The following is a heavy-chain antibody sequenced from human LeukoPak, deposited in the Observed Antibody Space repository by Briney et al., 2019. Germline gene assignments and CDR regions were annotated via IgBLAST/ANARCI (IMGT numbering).Heavy chain of an antibody. J-gene: IGHJ5*02. D-gene: IGHD6-6*01. CDR3: ARDGKAARLFDP. CDR2: INPNSGGT. CDR1: GYTFTGYY. V-gene: IGHV1-2*02. Sequence: ASVKVSCKASGYTFTGYYMHWVRQAPGQGLEWMGWINPNSGGTNYAQKFQGRVTMTGDTSISTAYMELSRLRSDDTAVYYCARDGKAARLFDPWGQGTLVTVSS.